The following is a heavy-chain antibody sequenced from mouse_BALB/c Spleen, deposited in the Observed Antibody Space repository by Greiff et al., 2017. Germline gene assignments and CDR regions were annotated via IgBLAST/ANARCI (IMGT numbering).Heavy chain of an antibody. J-gene: IGHJ4*01. CDR3: ARHQLYYRYDEGNYYARDY. CDR1: GFTFSSYA. Sequence: EVQLVESGGGLVKPGGSLKLSCAASGFTFSSYAMSWVRQTPEKRLEWVATISSGGSYTYYPDSVKGRFTISRDNAKNTLYLQMSSLRSEDTAMYYCARHQLYYRYDEGNYYARDYWGQGTSVTVSS. V-gene: IGHV5-9-3*01. CDR2: ISSGGSYT. D-gene: IGHD2-14*01.